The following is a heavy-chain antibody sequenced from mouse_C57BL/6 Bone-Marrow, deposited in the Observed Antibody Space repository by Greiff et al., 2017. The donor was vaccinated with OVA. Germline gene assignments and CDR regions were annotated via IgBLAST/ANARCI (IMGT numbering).Heavy chain of an antibody. CDR3: ASNYGNYEYFDV. CDR1: GYTFTSYG. CDR2: IYPRSGNT. Sequence: VQLQQSGAELARPGASVKLSCKASGYTFTSYGISWVKQRTGQGLEWIGEIYPRSGNTYYNEKFKGKATLTADKSSSTAYMELRSLTSEDSAVYFCASNYGNYEYFDVWGTGTTVTVSS. V-gene: IGHV1-81*01. D-gene: IGHD2-1*01. J-gene: IGHJ1*03.